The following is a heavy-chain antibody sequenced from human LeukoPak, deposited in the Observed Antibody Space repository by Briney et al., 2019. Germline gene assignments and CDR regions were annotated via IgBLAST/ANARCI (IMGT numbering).Heavy chain of an antibody. V-gene: IGHV4-59*08. D-gene: IGHD6-13*01. CDR1: GGSISSYY. CDR2: IYYSGST. Sequence: SETLSLTCTVSGGSISSYYWSWIRQPPGKGLEWIGYIYYSGSTNYNPSLKSRVTISVDTSKNQFSLKLSSVTAADTAVYYCARGIAAAGTPPDFDYWGQETLVTVSS. J-gene: IGHJ4*02. CDR3: ARGIAAAGTPPDFDY.